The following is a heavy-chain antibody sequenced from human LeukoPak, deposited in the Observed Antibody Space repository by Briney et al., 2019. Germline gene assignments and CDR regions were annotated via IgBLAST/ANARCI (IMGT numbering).Heavy chain of an antibody. CDR1: GFTFSSYW. Sequence: PGGSLRLSCAASGFTFSSYWMSWVRQAPGKGLEWVGFIRSKAYGGTTENAASVKGRFTISRDDSKSIAYLQMNSLKTEDTAVYYCTRSPRGSVTTSTDYYYYYYMDVWGKGTTVTVSS. CDR3: TRSPRGSVTTSTDYYYYYYMDV. J-gene: IGHJ6*03. D-gene: IGHD4-11*01. CDR2: IRSKAYGGTT. V-gene: IGHV3-49*04.